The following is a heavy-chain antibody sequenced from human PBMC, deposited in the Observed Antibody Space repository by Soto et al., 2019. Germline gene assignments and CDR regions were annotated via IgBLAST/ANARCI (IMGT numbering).Heavy chain of an antibody. CDR3: AKRIVTTRNEGSYNING. V-gene: IGHV4-59*01. J-gene: IGHJ6*03. D-gene: IGHD5-12*01. CDR1: GLTISIYY. Sequence: LTCTAPGLTISIYYLIILRQHPRKGLERIGFISYSRNTNYNPSNTSRVTISVDTYNNKISLKLSPVIAVGTAVYYCAKRIVTTRNEGSYNINGWGKGAKVTVSS. CDR2: ISYSRNT.